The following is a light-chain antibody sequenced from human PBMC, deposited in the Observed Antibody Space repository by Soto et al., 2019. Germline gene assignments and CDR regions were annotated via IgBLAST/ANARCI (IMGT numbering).Light chain of an antibody. J-gene: IGLJ2*01. CDR2: GNT. V-gene: IGLV1-40*01. CDR1: SSNIGAGYE. CDR3: QSYDTSLSGSVV. Sequence: QSVLTQPTSVSGAPGQRVTISCTGSSSNIGAGYEVHWYQQLPGTAPKLLIYGNTNRPSGVPDRFSGSKSGTSASLAITGLQADDEADYYCQSYDTSLSGSVVFGGGTKLTVL.